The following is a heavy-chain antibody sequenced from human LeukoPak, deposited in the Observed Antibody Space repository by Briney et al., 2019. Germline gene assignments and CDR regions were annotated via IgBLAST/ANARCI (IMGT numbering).Heavy chain of an antibody. CDR2: IYYSGST. V-gene: IGHV4-39*01. CDR3: ASFYDGYEYYYYYMDV. D-gene: IGHD3-3*01. CDR1: GGSISSSSYY. Sequence: SETLSLTCTVSGGSISSSSYYWGWIRQPPGKGLEWIGSIYYSGSTYYNPSLKGRVTISVDTSKNQFSLKLSSVTAADTAVYYCASFYDGYEYYYYYMDVWGKGTTVTVSS. J-gene: IGHJ6*03.